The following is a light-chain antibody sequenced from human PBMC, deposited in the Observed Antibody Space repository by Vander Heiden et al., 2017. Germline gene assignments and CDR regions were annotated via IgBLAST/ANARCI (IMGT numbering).Light chain of an antibody. CDR3: AAWDDSLNAWV. J-gene: IGLJ3*02. Sequence: QSVLTQPPSASGTPGPRVTISCSGSSSNIGSNTVNLYQQLPGTAPKLLIYSNNQRPSGVPDRFSGSKSGTSASLAISGLQSEDEADYYCAAWDDSLNAWVFGGGTKLTVL. V-gene: IGLV1-44*01. CDR2: SNN. CDR1: SSNIGSNT.